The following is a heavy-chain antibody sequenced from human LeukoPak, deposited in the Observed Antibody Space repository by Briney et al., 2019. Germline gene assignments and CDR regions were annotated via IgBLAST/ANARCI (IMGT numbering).Heavy chain of an antibody. J-gene: IGHJ6*03. CDR2: IYYSGST. CDR3: ARHLPTKAYYYYYMDV. V-gene: IGHV4-39*01. D-gene: IGHD2-8*01. CDR1: GGSISSSSYY. Sequence: PSETLSLTCIVSGGSISSSSYYWGWIRQPPGKGLEWIGSIYYSGSTYYNPSLKSRVTISVDTSKNQFSLKLSSVTAADTAVYYCARHLPTKAYYYYYMDVWGKGTTVTVSS.